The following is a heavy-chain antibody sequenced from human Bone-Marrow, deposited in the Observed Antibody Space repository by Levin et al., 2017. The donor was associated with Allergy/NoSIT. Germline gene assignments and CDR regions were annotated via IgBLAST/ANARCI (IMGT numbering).Heavy chain of an antibody. CDR3: ARSESGWGEFDP. D-gene: IGHD3-16*01. V-gene: IGHV3-21*01. Sequence: KLGESLKISCAASGFTFSSYAMNWVRQAPGKGLEWVSSMGSSGIYYMDSVKGRFTISRDNAKKSLYLQMNSLRAEDTAVYYCARSESGWGEFDPWGQGTLVTVSS. CDR2: MGSSGIY. CDR1: GFTFSSYA. J-gene: IGHJ5*02.